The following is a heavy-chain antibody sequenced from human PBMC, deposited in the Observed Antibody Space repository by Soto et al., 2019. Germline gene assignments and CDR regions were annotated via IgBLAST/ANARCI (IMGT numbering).Heavy chain of an antibody. CDR1: GFKFSSYA. D-gene: IGHD2-21*02. CDR2: IIGSGGST. J-gene: IGHJ4*02. V-gene: IGHV3-23*01. CDR3: ARESQTAPFYY. Sequence: GSLRLSCAASGFKFSSYAMNWVRQAPGKGLEWVSSIIGSGGSTYYADSVKGRFVISRDNSKNTLYLQVNSLRAEDTAVYYCARESQTAPFYYWGQGTLVTVSS.